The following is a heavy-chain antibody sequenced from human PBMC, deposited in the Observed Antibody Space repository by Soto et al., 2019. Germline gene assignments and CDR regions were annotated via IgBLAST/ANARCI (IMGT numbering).Heavy chain of an antibody. D-gene: IGHD5-18*01. J-gene: IGHJ4*02. CDR2: INPNGGST. CDR3: AHGYSYGYYFDY. CDR1: GYTFINYY. V-gene: IGHV1-46*03. Sequence: ASVKVSCKASGYTFINYYIHWVRQAPGQGLEWMGVINPNGGSTVYAQKFQGRVTLTRDTSTSTVYVELSSLRSDDTAVYFCAHGYSYGYYFDYWGQGTQVTVSS.